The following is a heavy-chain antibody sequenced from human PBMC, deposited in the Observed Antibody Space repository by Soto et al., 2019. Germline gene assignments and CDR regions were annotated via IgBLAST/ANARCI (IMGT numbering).Heavy chain of an antibody. CDR2: ISAYNGKA. CDR3: ARGPFCGGDCQPPFNWFDP. V-gene: IGHV1-18*01. Sequence: GASVKVSCKASGYTFTSYGISWVRQAPGQGLEWMGWISAYNGKANYAQKFQGRVTITTDESTSTAYMELSSLRSEDTAVYYCARGPFCGGDCQPPFNWFDPWGQGTLVTVSS. D-gene: IGHD2-21*02. J-gene: IGHJ5*02. CDR1: GYTFTSYG.